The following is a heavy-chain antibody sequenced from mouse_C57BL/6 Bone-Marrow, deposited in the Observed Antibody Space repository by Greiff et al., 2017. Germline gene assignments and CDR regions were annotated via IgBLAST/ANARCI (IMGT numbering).Heavy chain of an antibody. V-gene: IGHV1-81*01. CDR1: GYTFTSSG. CDR2: IYPRNGNT. Sequence: VQLQQSGAELARPGASVKLSCKASGYTFTSSGISWVKQRTGQGLEWIGEIYPRNGNTYYNEKFKGKATLTADKSSSTASMELRSLTSEDSAFYFCARPYYYSSSYDYFDYWGQGTTLTVSS. D-gene: IGHD1-1*01. CDR3: ARPYYYSSSYDYFDY. J-gene: IGHJ2*01.